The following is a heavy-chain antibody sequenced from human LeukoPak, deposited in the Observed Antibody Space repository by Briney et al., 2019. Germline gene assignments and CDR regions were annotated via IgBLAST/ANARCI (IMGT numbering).Heavy chain of an antibody. V-gene: IGHV3-66*01. CDR2: IYSDGGT. CDR1: GFTFSSYW. Sequence: GGSLRLSCAASGFTFSSYWMHWVRQAPGKGLEWVSLIYSDGGTYYADSVKGRFSISRDNSKNTLYLQMNSLRAEDTAVYYCASSNWTPFDYWGQGTLVTVSS. D-gene: IGHD1-1*01. J-gene: IGHJ4*02. CDR3: ASSNWTPFDY.